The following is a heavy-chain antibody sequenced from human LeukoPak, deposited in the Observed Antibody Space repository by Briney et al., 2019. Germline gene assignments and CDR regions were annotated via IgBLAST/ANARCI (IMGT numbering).Heavy chain of an antibody. D-gene: IGHD5-18*01. CDR3: VRDGIQMWTDFDY. J-gene: IGHJ4*02. CDR1: ASTSGTLT. CDR2: INGRSSTI. V-gene: IGHV3-48*01. Sequence: GGSRTPSWPPFASTSGTLTSSWVRQLQGRGRGWVSYINGRSSTIFYADSVKGRFTISRDNAKNSLFLQMNSLRAEDTAVYYCVRDGIQMWTDFDYWGQGTLVTVSS.